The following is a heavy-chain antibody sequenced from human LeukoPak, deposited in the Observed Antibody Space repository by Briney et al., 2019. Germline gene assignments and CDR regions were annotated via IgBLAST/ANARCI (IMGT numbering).Heavy chain of an antibody. D-gene: IGHD2-15*01. CDR2: MNPNSGNT. CDR3: ATVRYCSGGSCPYYYYYGMDV. Sequence: GASVKVSCKASGYTFTSYDINWVRQATGQGLEWMGWMNPNSGNTGYAQKFQGRVIMTRNTSITTAYMELSSLRSEDTAVYYCATVRYCSGGSCPYYYYYGMDVWGQGTTVTVSS. CDR1: GYTFTSYD. J-gene: IGHJ6*02. V-gene: IGHV1-8*01.